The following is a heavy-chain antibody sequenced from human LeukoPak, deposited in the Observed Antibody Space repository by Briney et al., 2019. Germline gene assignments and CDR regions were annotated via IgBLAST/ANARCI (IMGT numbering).Heavy chain of an antibody. V-gene: IGHV3-23*01. Sequence: GASLRLSCAASGFTFSTYAMSWVRQAPGKGLEWVSAISVSGGDTFYADSARGRLTISRDNSMNTLYLQMNGLRAEDTAMYYCAKHSGNYFFDHWGQGTLVTVSA. CDR2: ISVSGGDT. J-gene: IGHJ4*02. CDR1: GFTFSTYA. D-gene: IGHD1-26*01. CDR3: AKHSGNYFFDH.